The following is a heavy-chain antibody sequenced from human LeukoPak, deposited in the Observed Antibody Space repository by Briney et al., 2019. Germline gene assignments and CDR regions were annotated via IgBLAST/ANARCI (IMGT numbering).Heavy chain of an antibody. CDR2: IKQDGSEK. D-gene: IGHD3-10*01. V-gene: IGHV3-7*01. CDR3: ARDPSARFVPVI. J-gene: IGHJ3*02. CDR1: GFTFSSYW. Sequence: GGSLRLSCAASGFTFSSYWMSWVRQAPGKGLEWVANIKQDGSEKYYVDSVKGRFTISRDNAENSLYLQMNSLRAEYTSVYYCARDPSARFVPVIWRRGTMAIVSS.